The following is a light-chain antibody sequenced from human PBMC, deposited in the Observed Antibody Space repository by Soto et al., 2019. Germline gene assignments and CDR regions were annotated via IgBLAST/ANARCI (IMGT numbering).Light chain of an antibody. Sequence: QSVLTQPASVSGSPGQSITISCTGTSSDIGSYNLVSWYQHHPGKAPQLIIYEASKRPPGVSNRFSASTSGNTASLTISGLQTEDESDYYCCSYAGSNTVIFGGGTKLTVL. CDR3: CSYAGSNTVI. V-gene: IGLV2-23*01. CDR1: SSDIGSYNL. J-gene: IGLJ2*01. CDR2: EAS.